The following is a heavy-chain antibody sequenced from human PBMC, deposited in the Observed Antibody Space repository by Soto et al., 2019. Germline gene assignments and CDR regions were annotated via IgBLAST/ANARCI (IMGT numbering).Heavy chain of an antibody. CDR1: GGSIRNYY. Sequence: SETLSLTCTVSGGSIRNYYWGWIRQPPGKGLEWIGYLAYSGSPNYSPSLKSRVTISLDRSKDQFSVKLSSVTAADTAVYYCARITTFLTFDIWGQGTMVTVSS. CDR2: LAYSGSP. CDR3: ARITTFLTFDI. D-gene: IGHD1-1*01. J-gene: IGHJ3*02. V-gene: IGHV4-59*01.